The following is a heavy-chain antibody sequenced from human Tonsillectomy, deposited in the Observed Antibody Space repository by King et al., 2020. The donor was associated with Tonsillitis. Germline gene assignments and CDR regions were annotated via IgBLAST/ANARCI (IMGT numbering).Heavy chain of an antibody. J-gene: IGHJ4*02. CDR1: GLTFSSYA. V-gene: IGHV3-23*04. CDR3: AKSRTEMATSPFDN. Sequence: VQLVESGGGVVQPGGSLRLSCAASGLTFSSYAMSWVRQAPGKGLEWVSRISGSGCSTDYADSVKGRFTISRDNSRNTLYLQMSILRAEDTALYYCAKSRTEMATSPFDNWGQGTLLTVFS. D-gene: IGHD5-24*01. CDR2: ISGSGCST.